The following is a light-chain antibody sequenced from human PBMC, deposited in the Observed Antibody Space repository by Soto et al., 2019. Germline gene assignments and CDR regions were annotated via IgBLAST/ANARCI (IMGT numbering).Light chain of an antibody. CDR2: GAS. CDR1: QSVSSN. CDR3: QQYNHWPPTWT. V-gene: IGKV3-15*01. J-gene: IGKJ1*01. Sequence: EKVMTQSPATLSVSPGERATLSCRASQSVSSNLAWYQQKPGQAPRLLIYGASTRATGIPARFSGSGSGTEFTLTISSLQSEDFAVYDCQQYNHWPPTWTFGHGTRVEIK.